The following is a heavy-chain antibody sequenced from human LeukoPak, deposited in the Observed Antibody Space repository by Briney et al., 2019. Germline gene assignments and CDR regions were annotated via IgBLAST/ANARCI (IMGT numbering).Heavy chain of an antibody. V-gene: IGHV3-23*01. CDR2: ICGNGINT. J-gene: IGHJ4*02. CDR3: ARGVSD. CDR1: GFTFNIYA. D-gene: IGHD3-16*01. Sequence: GGSLRLSCATSGFTFNIYAMNWVRQAPGKGLEWVSIICGNGINTYYADSVKGRFTISRDDSKNTLYLQMNSLRVDDTAIYYCARGVSDWGQGTLVTVAS.